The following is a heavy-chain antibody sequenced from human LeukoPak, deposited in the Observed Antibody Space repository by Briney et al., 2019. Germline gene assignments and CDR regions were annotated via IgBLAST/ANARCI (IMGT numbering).Heavy chain of an antibody. J-gene: IGHJ4*02. CDR1: GGSISGTNW. Sequence: SGTLSLACGVSGGSISGTNWWGWVRQPPGQGLEWIGEISLAGQTNYNPSLNGRVTMSLDKSSNQLSLHLTSVTAADTATYFCSRESGPFCPFGYWGQGTLVIVSS. CDR2: ISLAGQT. CDR3: SRESGPFCPFGY. D-gene: IGHD1-26*01. V-gene: IGHV4-4*02.